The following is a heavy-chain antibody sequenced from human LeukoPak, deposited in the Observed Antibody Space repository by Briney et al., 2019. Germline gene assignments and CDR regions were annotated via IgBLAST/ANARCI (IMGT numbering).Heavy chain of an antibody. D-gene: IGHD2-15*01. V-gene: IGHV4-4*07. CDR1: GCSISSYY. CDR2: IYTSGST. CDR3: ARDQRCSRSDGGCDQWYFDL. J-gene: IGHJ2*01. Sequence: SETLSLTCTVSGCSISSYYWSWIRQPAGKGLEWIGRIYTSGSTNDNPSLKSRVTMSVDTSRNQFSLKLTSATAADTAMYYCARDQRCSRSDGGCDQWYFDLWGRGNLVTVSS.